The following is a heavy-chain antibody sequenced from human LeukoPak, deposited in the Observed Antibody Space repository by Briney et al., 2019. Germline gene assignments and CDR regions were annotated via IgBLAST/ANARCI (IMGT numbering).Heavy chain of an antibody. D-gene: IGHD2-2*02. CDR1: GFTFSSYG. CDR3: AKIRLIEYCSSTSCYKENFDY. Sequence: PGGSLRLSCAASGFTFSSYGMHWVRQAPGKGLEWVAVISYDGSNKYYADSVKGRFTISRDNSKNTLYLQMNSLRAEDTAVYYCAKIRLIEYCSSTSCYKENFDYWGQGTLVTVSS. CDR2: ISYDGSNK. J-gene: IGHJ4*02. V-gene: IGHV3-30*18.